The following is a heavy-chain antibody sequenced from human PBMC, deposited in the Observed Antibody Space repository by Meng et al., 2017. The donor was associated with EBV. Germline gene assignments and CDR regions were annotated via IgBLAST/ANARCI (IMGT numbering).Heavy chain of an antibody. CDR2: LIPMSDAP. Sequence: QVQLGQLGAEVRKPGSSVKVSGKTSGGTFRSDAISWVRQAPGQGLEWMGGLIPMSDAPHYAQKFQGRVTITADESTSTHYMDLSGLRSEDTAVYYCASESGRGFTPDYWGQGTLVTVSS. D-gene: IGHD3-10*01. CDR1: GGTFRSDA. CDR3: ASESGRGFTPDY. J-gene: IGHJ4*02. V-gene: IGHV1-69*01.